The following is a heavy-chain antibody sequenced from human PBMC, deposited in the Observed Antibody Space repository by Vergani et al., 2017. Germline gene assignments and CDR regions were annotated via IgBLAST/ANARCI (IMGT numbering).Heavy chain of an antibody. J-gene: IGHJ5*01. CDR3: AIHGGSGNYYHLFDS. CDR1: NDSIGRDYF. Sequence: QVHLQESGPGLVKPSETLSLTCSVSNDSIGRDYFWGWIRRSPGKGLEYIASIYHGGMTYYNPSLKSRATISIDPSENVISLRLTSVTAADTALYHCAIHGGSGNYYHLFDSWGHGTLVIVSS. D-gene: IGHD3-3*01. V-gene: IGHV4-38-2*02. CDR2: IYHGGMT.